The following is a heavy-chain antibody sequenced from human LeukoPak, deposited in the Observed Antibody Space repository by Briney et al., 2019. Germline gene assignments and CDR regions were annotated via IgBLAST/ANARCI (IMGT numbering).Heavy chain of an antibody. D-gene: IGHD3-10*01. CDR1: GFSFRTSGVG. J-gene: IGHJ4*02. Sequence: SGPTLVNPTQTLTLTCTFSGFSFRTSGVGVGWIRQPPGKALEWLAVFYWNDDKLYSSSLKSRLTITKDTSKNQVVLTMTIMDPVDTATYYCAGSLTAPHDYWGQGTLVTVSS. CDR2: FYWNDDK. V-gene: IGHV2-5*01. CDR3: AGSLTAPHDY.